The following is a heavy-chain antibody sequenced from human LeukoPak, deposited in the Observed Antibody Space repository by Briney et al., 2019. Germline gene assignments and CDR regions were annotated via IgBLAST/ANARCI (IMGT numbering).Heavy chain of an antibody. D-gene: IGHD2-21*02. Sequence: SETLSLTCAVYGGSFSDYYWSWIRQSPGKGLEWIGEINHSGSTNYSPSLKSRVTISVDASKNQFSLKLSSVTAADTAVYYCARHRGSGHIVVVTAIRGGFDPWGQGTLVTVSS. V-gene: IGHV4-34*01. CDR1: GGSFSDYY. J-gene: IGHJ5*02. CDR3: ARHRGSGHIVVVTAIRGGFDP. CDR2: INHSGST.